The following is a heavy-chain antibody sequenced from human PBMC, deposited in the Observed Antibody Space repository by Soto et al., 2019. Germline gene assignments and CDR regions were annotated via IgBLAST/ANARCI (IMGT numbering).Heavy chain of an antibody. Sequence: PSETQSLTCTLSGGSISSGGYYWSWIRQHPGKGLEWIGYIYYSGSTYYNPSLKSRVTISVDTSKNQFSLKLSSVTAADTAVYYCARDPTGATVTDDRTNYYYYGMDVWGQGTTVTVSS. CDR1: GGSISSGGYY. J-gene: IGHJ6*02. CDR2: IYYSGST. CDR3: ARDPTGATVTDDRTNYYYYGMDV. V-gene: IGHV4-31*03. D-gene: IGHD4-4*01.